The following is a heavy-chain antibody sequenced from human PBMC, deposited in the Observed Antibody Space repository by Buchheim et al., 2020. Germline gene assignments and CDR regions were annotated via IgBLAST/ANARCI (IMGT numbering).Heavy chain of an antibody. CDR3: ARGHGAGSSSDWFDP. CDR1: GGSISSSLW. J-gene: IGHJ5*02. Sequence: QVQLQESGPGLVKPSGTLSLTCAISGGSISSSLWWSWVRQSPGKGLGWIGEISSGGRTNYNYNPSLGSRVTVSVDKSKNQFSLNLRSVTAADTAVYFCARGHGAGSSSDWFDPWGPGAL. V-gene: IGHV4-4*02. D-gene: IGHD3-10*01. CDR2: ISSGGRTNY.